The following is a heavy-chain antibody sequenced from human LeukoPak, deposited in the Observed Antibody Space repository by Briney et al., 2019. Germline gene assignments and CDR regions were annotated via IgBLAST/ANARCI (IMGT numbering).Heavy chain of an antibody. CDR3: ARHVVKNRAAGSLDY. J-gene: IGHJ4*02. V-gene: IGHV4-39*01. CDR1: GGSISSSSYY. D-gene: IGHD2-2*01. CDR2: IYYSGST. Sequence: SETLSLTCTVSGGSISSSSYYWGWIRQPPGKGLEWNGSIYYSGSTYYNPSLKSRVTISVDTSKNQFSLKLSSVTAADTAVYYCARHVVKNRAAGSLDYWGQGTLVTVSS.